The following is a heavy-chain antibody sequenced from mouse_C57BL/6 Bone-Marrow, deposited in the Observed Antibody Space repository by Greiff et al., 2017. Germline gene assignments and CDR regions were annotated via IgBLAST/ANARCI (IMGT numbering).Heavy chain of an antibody. CDR2: ISNGGGST. D-gene: IGHD1-1*01. CDR3: ARARTVVAHYAMDY. V-gene: IGHV5-12*01. CDR1: GFTFSDYY. J-gene: IGHJ4*01. Sequence: EVQLVESGGGLVQPGGSLKLSCAASGFTFSDYYMYWVRQTPEKRLEWVAYISNGGGSTYYPDTVKGRFTISRDNAKNTLYLQMSRLKSEDTAMYYCARARTVVAHYAMDYWGQGTSVTVSS.